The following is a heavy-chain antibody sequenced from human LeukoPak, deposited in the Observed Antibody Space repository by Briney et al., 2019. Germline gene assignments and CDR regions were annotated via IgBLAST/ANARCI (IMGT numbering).Heavy chain of an antibody. CDR2: ISGSGDST. Sequence: PGGSLRLSCAASGFTFSDAWMSWVRQAPGKGLEWVSGISGSGDSTHYADSMRGRFTISRDNSKNTVYLQMNSLRAEDTAVYYCAKDIVVVVWLREGFDKWGQGTMVTVSS. CDR3: AKDIVVVVWLREGFDK. J-gene: IGHJ3*02. CDR1: GFTFSDAW. V-gene: IGHV3-23*01. D-gene: IGHD2-15*01.